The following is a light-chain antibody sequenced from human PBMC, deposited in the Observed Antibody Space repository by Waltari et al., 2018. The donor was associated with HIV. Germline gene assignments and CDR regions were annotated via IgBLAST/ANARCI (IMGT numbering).Light chain of an antibody. CDR3: MQALQTPIT. J-gene: IGKJ5*01. V-gene: IGKV2-28*01. Sequence: DIVMTQSALSLPVTPGEPASISCRSSQSLLHSDGYNYLDWYLQKPGHSPQLLIFLGSNRASGVPDRFSGSGSGTDFALKISRVEAEDVGVYFCMQALQTPITFGQGTRLEIK. CDR2: LGS. CDR1: QSLLHSDGYNY.